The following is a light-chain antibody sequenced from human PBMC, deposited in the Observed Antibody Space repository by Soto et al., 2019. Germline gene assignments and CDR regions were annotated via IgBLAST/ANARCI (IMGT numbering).Light chain of an antibody. CDR2: ELT. CDR3: SSYTSSSTYV. J-gene: IGLJ1*01. V-gene: IGLV2-14*01. Sequence: SALTQPASVSWSPGQSITIACTATGSEVGALNYVSWYEQHPGKAPTNLRIYELTTLPSGVSNRFSGSKSGNTASLTISGLQAEDEADYYCSSYTSSSTYVFGTGTKVTVL. CDR1: GSEVGALNY.